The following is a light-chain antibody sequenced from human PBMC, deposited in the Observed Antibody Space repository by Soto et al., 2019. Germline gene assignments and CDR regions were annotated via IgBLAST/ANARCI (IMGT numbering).Light chain of an antibody. Sequence: QSVLTQPASVSASPGQSITISCTGTSTDIGAYKFVSWYQQHPGKAPKLMIYDVTSRPSGVSNRFSGSKSDNTASLIISGLQAEDEADYYCFSYTSFDTYVFGTGTQLTVL. J-gene: IGLJ1*01. CDR3: FSYTSFDTYV. CDR1: STDIGAYKF. V-gene: IGLV2-14*03. CDR2: DVT.